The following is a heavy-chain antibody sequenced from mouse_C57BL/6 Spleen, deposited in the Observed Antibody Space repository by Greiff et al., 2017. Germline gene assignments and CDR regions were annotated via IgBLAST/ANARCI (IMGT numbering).Heavy chain of an antibody. CDR3: GGSWHAMDY. CDR1: GFSLTSYG. J-gene: IGHJ4*01. Sequence: QVQLQQSGPGLVQPSQSLSITCTVSGFSLTSYGVHWVRQSPGKGLEWLGVIWSGGSSDYNAAFISRLSISKDNSKSKVFFKMNSLQADDTGVYYCGGSWHAMDYWGQGTSVTVSS. CDR2: IWSGGSS. V-gene: IGHV2-2*01.